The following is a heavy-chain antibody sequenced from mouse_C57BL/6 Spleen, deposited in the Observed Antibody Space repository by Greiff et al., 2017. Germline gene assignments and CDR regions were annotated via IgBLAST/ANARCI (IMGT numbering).Heavy chain of an antibody. V-gene: IGHV8-8*01. J-gene: IGHJ2*01. Sequence: QVTLNESGPWILQPSQTLSLTCSFSGLSPFPFGMGVGWIRQPSGKGLEWLAPIWWDDDPYYNPALQSRLTISKDTSKNQVVLKSANVDTADTVTYYCARIAGLRRGFDYRGQGTTLTDSS. CDR3: ARIAGLRRGFDY. CDR1: GLSPFPFGMG. CDR2: IWWDDDP. D-gene: IGHD2-4*01.